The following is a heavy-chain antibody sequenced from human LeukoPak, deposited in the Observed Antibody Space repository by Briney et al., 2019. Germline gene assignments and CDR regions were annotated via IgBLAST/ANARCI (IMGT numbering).Heavy chain of an antibody. CDR3: ARLSSWELGGYYFDY. J-gene: IGHJ4*02. Sequence: ASVKVSCKASGYTFTGYYMHWVRQAPGRGLEWMGWINPNSGGTNYAQKFQGRVTMTRDTSISTAYMELSRLRSDDTAVYYCARLSSWELGGYYFDYWGQGTLVTVSS. D-gene: IGHD1-26*01. V-gene: IGHV1-2*02. CDR2: INPNSGGT. CDR1: GYTFTGYY.